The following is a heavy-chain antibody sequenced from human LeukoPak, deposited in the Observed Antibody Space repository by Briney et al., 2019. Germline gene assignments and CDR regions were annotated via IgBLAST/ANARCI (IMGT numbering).Heavy chain of an antibody. CDR2: IYHSGST. Sequence: SETLSLTCAVSGGSISSGGYSWSWIRQPPGKGLEWIGYIYHSGSTYYNPSLKSRVTISVDRSKNQFSLKLSSVTAADTAVYYCARVRYYGSGSFVDYWGQGTLATVSS. D-gene: IGHD3-10*01. V-gene: IGHV4-30-2*01. CDR3: ARVRYYGSGSFVDY. CDR1: GGSISSGGYS. J-gene: IGHJ4*02.